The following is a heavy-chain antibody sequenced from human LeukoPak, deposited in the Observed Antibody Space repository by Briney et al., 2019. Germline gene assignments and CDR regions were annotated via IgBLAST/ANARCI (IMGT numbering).Heavy chain of an antibody. CDR1: GGSMNSYY. J-gene: IGHJ4*02. CDR3: ARGYSYYNY. D-gene: IGHD4-11*01. V-gene: IGHV4-59*08. CDR2: IYSSGGT. Sequence: PSETLSLTCTVSGGSMNSYYWSWLRQPPGKGLEWIGYIYSSGGTNFNPSLKSRLTISVDTSKNQFSLKLSSVTAADTAVYYCARGYSYYNYWGQGTLVTVSS.